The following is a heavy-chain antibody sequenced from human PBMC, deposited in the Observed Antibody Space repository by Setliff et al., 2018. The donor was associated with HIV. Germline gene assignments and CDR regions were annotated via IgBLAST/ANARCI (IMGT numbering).Heavy chain of an antibody. J-gene: IGHJ6*03. CDR3: ARVRDPNWNYDMDV. Sequence: PSETLSLTCTVSGAYISTYFWSWIRQSPGRGLEWIGYIHDSGSSKYNPSLKSRLTMSLDTSTNSFSLKLTSVTAADTAIYFCARVRDPNWNYDMDVWGQGTTVTVSS. CDR1: GAYISTYF. V-gene: IGHV4-59*12. CDR2: IHDSGSS. D-gene: IGHD1-1*01.